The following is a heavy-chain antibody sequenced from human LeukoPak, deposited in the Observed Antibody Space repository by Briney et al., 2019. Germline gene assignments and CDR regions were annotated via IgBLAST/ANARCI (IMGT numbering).Heavy chain of an antibody. Sequence: SVKVPCKASGGTFSSYAISWVRQAPGQGLEWMGRIIPIFGTANYAQKFQGRVTITADKSTSTAYMELSSLRSEDTAVYYCASVGMTGLTTVTTSGAFDIWGQGTMVTVSS. CDR3: ASVGMTGLTTVTTSGAFDI. D-gene: IGHD4-17*01. CDR2: IIPIFGTA. J-gene: IGHJ3*02. V-gene: IGHV1-69*06. CDR1: GGTFSSYA.